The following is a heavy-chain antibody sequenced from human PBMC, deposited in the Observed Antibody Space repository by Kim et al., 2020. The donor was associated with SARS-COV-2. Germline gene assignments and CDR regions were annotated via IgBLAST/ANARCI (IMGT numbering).Heavy chain of an antibody. CDR1: GFTFSSYA. J-gene: IGHJ4*02. CDR2: ISGSGGST. Sequence: GGSLRLSCAASGFTFSSYAMSWVRQAPGKGLEWVSAISGSGGSTYYADSVKGRFAISRDNSKNTLYLQMNSLRAEDTAVYYCAKAKRFLEWLPPLYYFDYWGQGTLVTVSS. D-gene: IGHD3-3*01. V-gene: IGHV3-23*01. CDR3: AKAKRFLEWLPPLYYFDY.